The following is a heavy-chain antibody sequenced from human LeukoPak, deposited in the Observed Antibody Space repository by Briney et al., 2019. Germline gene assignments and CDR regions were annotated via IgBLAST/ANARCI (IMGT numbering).Heavy chain of an antibody. CDR3: AKDIWSRPVGPFDY. V-gene: IGHV3-9*01. CDR1: GFTFDDYA. CDR2: ISWNSGSI. Sequence: PGGSLRLSCAASGFTFDDYAMHWVRQAPGKGLEWVSGISWNSGSIGYADSVKGRFTISRDNAKNSLHLQMNSLRAEDTALYYCAKDIWSRPVGPFDYWGQGTLVTVSS. J-gene: IGHJ4*02. D-gene: IGHD1-26*01.